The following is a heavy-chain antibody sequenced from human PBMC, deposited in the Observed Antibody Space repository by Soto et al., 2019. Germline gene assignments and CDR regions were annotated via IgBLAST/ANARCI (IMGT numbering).Heavy chain of an antibody. CDR1: GFIFSNYA. CDR2: ISGGDCRT. V-gene: IGHV3-23*01. Sequence: PGGSLRLSCAASGFIFSNYAMSWVRQVPGKGLQWVSAISGGDCRTYSADSVKGRFTISRDNSKNTLYLQMNSLRAEDTAVYYCALIWRGPMDVWGKGTTVTVS. CDR3: ALIWRGPMDV. D-gene: IGHD3-10*01. J-gene: IGHJ6*03.